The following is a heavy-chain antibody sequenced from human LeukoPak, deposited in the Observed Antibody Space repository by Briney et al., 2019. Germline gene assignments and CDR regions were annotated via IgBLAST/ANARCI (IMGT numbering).Heavy chain of an antibody. Sequence: GGSLRLSCAASGFTFSDYYMDWVRQAPGKGLKWVGRIRNKANSHTTEYAASVKGRFTISRDDSKNSLYLQMNSLKTDDTAVYYCARGLGGTGARYFDYWGQGTLVTVSS. CDR1: GFTFSDYY. D-gene: IGHD3/OR15-3a*01. CDR3: ARGLGGTGARYFDY. CDR2: IRNKANSHTT. V-gene: IGHV3-72*01. J-gene: IGHJ4*02.